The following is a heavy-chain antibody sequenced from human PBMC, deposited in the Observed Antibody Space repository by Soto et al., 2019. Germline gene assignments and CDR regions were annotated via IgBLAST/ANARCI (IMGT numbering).Heavy chain of an antibody. CDR3: ARKVPDYYFDY. Sequence: GASVKVSCKASGYTFTSYYMRWVRQAPGQGLEWMGIINPSGGSTSYAQKFQGRVTMTRDTSTSTVYMELSSLRSEDTAVYYCARKVPDYYFDYWGQGTLVTVSS. J-gene: IGHJ4*02. D-gene: IGHD2-21*02. V-gene: IGHV1-46*01. CDR2: INPSGGST. CDR1: GYTFTSYY.